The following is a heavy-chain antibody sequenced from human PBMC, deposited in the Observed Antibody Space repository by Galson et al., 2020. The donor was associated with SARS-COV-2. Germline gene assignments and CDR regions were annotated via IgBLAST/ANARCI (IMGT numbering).Heavy chain of an antibody. CDR3: AREGITFGGAYFDC. CDR1: GFTFSSYA. J-gene: IGHJ4*02. D-gene: IGHD3-16*01. V-gene: IGHV3-30*04. CDR2: ISYDGSNK. Sequence: GESLKISCAASGFTFSSYAMHWVRQAPGKGLEWVAVISYDGSNKYYADSVKGRFTISRDNSKNTLYLQMNSLRAEDTAVYYCAREGITFGGAYFDCWGQGTLVTVSS.